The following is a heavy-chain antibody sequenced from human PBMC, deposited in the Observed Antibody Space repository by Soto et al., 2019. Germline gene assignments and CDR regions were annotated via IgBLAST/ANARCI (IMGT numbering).Heavy chain of an antibody. J-gene: IGHJ6*02. CDR3: AREFPYYYYAMDV. CDR1: GFTFRSYS. CDR2: ISSSSSTI. Sequence: EVQLVESGGGLVQPGGSLRLSFAASGFTFRSYSITWFRQAPGRGLEWVSYISSSSSTISYGDSVKGRFTISRDNAKNSLYLQMNSLRDEDTAVYYCAREFPYYYYAMDVWGQGTTVTVSS. D-gene: IGHD2-21*01. V-gene: IGHV3-48*02.